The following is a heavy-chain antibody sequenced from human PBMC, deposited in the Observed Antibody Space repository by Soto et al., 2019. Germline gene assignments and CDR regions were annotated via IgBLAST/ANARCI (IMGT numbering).Heavy chain of an antibody. D-gene: IGHD3-10*01. CDR3: TTEPPMVRERDYYYGMDV. CDR1: GFTFSSYA. CDR2: IKSKTDGGTT. J-gene: IGHJ6*02. V-gene: IGHV3-15*01. Sequence: EVQLLESGGGLVQPGGSLRLSCAASGFTFSSYAMNWVRQAPGKGLEWVGRIKSKTDGGTTDYAAPVKGRFTISRDDSKNTLYLQMNSLKTEDTAVYYCTTEPPMVRERDYYYGMDVWGQGTTVTVSS.